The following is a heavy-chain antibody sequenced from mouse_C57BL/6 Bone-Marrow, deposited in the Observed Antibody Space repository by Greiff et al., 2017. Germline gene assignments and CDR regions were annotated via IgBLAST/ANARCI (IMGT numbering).Heavy chain of an antibody. J-gene: IGHJ4*01. CDR1: GFTFSSSA. CDR3: ARENGRYYYAMDY. CDR2: ISDGGSYT. D-gene: IGHD1-1*01. Sequence: DVQLQESGGGLVKPGGSLKLSCAASGFTFSSSAMSWVRQTPEKRLEWVATISDGGSYTYYPDNVKGRFTITRDNAKNNRYLQMSHLKSEDTAMYYCARENGRYYYAMDYWGQGTSVTVSS. V-gene: IGHV5-4*01.